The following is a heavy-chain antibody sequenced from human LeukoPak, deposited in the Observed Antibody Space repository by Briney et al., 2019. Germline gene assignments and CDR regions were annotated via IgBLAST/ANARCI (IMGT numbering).Heavy chain of an antibody. V-gene: IGHV1-69*13. J-gene: IGHJ3*02. D-gene: IGHD3-22*01. CDR3: ASEDYYDSSGYYYCAFDI. CDR2: IIPIFGTT. CDR1: GGTFSSYA. Sequence: ASVKVSCKASGGTFSSYAISWVRQAPGQGLEWMGGIIPIFGTTNYAQKLQGRVTITADESTSTAYMELSSLRSEDTAVYYCASEDYYDSSGYYYCAFDIWGQGTMVTVSS.